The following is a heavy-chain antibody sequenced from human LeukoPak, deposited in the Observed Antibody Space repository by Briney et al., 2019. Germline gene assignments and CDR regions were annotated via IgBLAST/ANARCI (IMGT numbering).Heavy chain of an antibody. D-gene: IGHD2-15*01. CDR3: ARDRYCSGGSCYDY. V-gene: IGHV1-2*02. Sequence: SVKVSCKASGYTFTGYYMHWVRQAPGQGLEWMGWINPNSGGTNYAQKFQGRVTMTRDTSISTAYMELSRLRSDDTAVYYCARDRYCSGGSCYDYWGQGTLVTVSS. CDR1: GYTFTGYY. J-gene: IGHJ4*02. CDR2: INPNSGGT.